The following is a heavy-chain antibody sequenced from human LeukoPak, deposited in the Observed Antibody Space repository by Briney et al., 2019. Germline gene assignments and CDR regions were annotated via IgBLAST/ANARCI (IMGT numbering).Heavy chain of an antibody. CDR2: IYYSGST. CDR1: GGSISSSSYY. CDR3: ARARGYDFWSGYFDY. V-gene: IGHV4-39*07. D-gene: IGHD3-3*01. J-gene: IGHJ4*02. Sequence: SETLSLTCTVSGGSISSSSYYWGWIRQPPGKGLEWIGSIYYSGSTYYNPSLKSRVTISVDTSKNQFSLKLSSVTAADTAVYYCARARGYDFWSGYFDYWGQGTLVTVSS.